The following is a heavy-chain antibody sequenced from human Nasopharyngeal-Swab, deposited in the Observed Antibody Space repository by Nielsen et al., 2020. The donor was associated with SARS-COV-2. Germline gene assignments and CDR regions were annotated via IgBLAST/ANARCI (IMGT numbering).Heavy chain of an antibody. V-gene: IGHV4-4*02. D-gene: IGHD2-2*01. CDR3: ARGHLVVVPSPLLGLGPIFYSFYLDV. CDR2: VSHNRST. J-gene: IGHJ6*03. CDR1: GDSVRSNDY. Sequence: SETLSLTCAASGDSVRSNDYWTWVRQSPGKGLEWIGEVSHNRSTNYNPSLQSRVTLSMDNSKNQFSLRLTSASAAATADYFCARGHLVVVPSPLLGLGPIFYSFYLDVWGKGTPVIVSS.